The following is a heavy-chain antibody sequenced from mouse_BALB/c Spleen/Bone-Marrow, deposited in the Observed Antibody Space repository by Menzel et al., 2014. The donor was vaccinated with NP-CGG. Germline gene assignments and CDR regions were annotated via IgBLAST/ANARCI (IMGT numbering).Heavy chain of an antibody. J-gene: IGHJ4*01. Sequence: EVKPVESGGGLVQPGGSLKLSCAASGFDFSRYWMSWVRQAPGKGLEWIGEINPDSSTINYTPSLKDKFIISRDNAKNTLYLQMSKVRSEDTALYYCARNAYYAMDYWGQGTSVTVSS. CDR3: ARNAYYAMDY. V-gene: IGHV4-1*02. CDR1: GFDFSRYW. CDR2: INPDSSTI.